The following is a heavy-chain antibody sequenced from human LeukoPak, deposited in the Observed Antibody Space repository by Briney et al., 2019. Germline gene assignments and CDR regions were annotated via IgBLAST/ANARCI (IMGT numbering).Heavy chain of an antibody. J-gene: IGHJ4*02. Sequence: GGSLRLSCAASGFTFSSYDMHWVRQAPGKGLEWVAVISYDGSNKYYADSVKDRFTISRDNSKNTLYLQMNSLRAEDTAVYYCARLYPRMVASINLYRRFDYWGQGTLVTVSS. V-gene: IGHV3-30*03. CDR1: GFTFSSYD. CDR2: ISYDGSNK. D-gene: IGHD5-12*01. CDR3: ARLYPRMVASINLYRRFDY.